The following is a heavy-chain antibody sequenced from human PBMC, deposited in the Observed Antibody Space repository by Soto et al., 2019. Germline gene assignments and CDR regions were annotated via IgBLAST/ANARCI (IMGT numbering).Heavy chain of an antibody. J-gene: IGHJ4*02. Sequence: GGSLRLSCAASGFTFSSYAMSWVRQAPGKGLEWVSAISGSGGSTYYADSVKGRFTISRDNSKNTLYLQMNSLRAEDTAVYYCAKEGRNGRVTIFGVVSNTFDYWGQGTLVTVSS. CDR3: AKEGRNGRVTIFGVVSNTFDY. CDR1: GFTFSSYA. V-gene: IGHV3-23*01. CDR2: ISGSGGST. D-gene: IGHD3-3*01.